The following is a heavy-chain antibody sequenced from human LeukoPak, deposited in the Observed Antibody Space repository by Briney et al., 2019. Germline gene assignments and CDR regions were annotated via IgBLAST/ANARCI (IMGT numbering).Heavy chain of an antibody. V-gene: IGHV3-64D*06. CDR1: GFTFSSYA. D-gene: IGHD2-8*01. J-gene: IGHJ3*02. Sequence: GGSLRLSCSASGFTFSSYAMHWARQAPGKGLEYVSAISSNGGSTYYADSLKGRFTISRDNSKNTLYLQMSSLRAEDTAVYYCVKESRDMLYFGPFDIWGQGTMVTVSS. CDR3: VKESRDMLYFGPFDI. CDR2: ISSNGGST.